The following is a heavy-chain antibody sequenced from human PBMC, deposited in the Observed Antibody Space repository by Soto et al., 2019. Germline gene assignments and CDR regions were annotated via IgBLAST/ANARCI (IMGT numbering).Heavy chain of an antibody. V-gene: IGHV5-51*01. CDR1: GYSFTCYW. CDR3: ARRRIAAAGTWYYYYGMDV. D-gene: IGHD6-13*01. Sequence: GESLKISCKGSGYSFTCYWIGWVRQMPGKGLEWMGIIYPGDSDTRYSPSFQGQVTISADKSISTAYLQWSSLKASDTALYYCARRRIAAAGTWYYYYGMDVWGQGTTVTVSS. J-gene: IGHJ6*02. CDR2: IYPGDSDT.